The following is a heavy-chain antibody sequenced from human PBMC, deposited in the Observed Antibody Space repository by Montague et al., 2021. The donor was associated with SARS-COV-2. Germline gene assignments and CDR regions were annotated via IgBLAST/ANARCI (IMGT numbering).Heavy chain of an antibody. Sequence: SLRLSCAASGFTFSSYDMHWVRQATGKGLEWVSTIGNAGDTYYPGSVKGRFTISRENAKNSLYLQMNSLRAGDTAVYYCARGGYYDSSGYYSGAFDIWGQGTMVTVSS. V-gene: IGHV3-13*01. CDR3: ARGGYYDSSGYYSGAFDI. CDR1: GFTFSSYD. D-gene: IGHD3-22*01. CDR2: IGNAGDT. J-gene: IGHJ3*02.